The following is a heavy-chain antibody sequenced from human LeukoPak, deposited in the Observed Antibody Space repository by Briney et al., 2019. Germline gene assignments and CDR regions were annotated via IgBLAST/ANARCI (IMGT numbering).Heavy chain of an antibody. V-gene: IGHV4-39*01. D-gene: IGHD3-22*01. CDR3: ARTGDYYDSSGYYLNK. CDR2: IFHNGNT. Sequence: SETLSLTCTVSGGFVSSSDYYWGWIRQPPGKGLEWIGAIFHNGNTNYGVSLKSRVTLSVDTSKNQFSLKLTSVTAADTAVDYCARTGDYYDSSGYYLNKWGQGTLVTVSS. J-gene: IGHJ4*02. CDR1: GGFVSSSDYY.